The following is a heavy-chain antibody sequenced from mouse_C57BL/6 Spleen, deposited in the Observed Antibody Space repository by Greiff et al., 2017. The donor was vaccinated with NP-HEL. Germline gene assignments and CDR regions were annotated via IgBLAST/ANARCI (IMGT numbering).Heavy chain of an antibody. Sequence: EVQRVESEGGLVQPGSSMKLSCTASGFTFSDYYMAWVRQVPEKGLEWVANINYDGSSTYYLDSLKSRFIISRDNAKNILYLQMSSLKSEDTATYYCANYDCDGGWFAYWGQGTLVTVSA. CDR1: GFTFSDYY. CDR2: INYDGSST. D-gene: IGHD2-4*01. CDR3: ANYDCDGGWFAY. V-gene: IGHV5-16*01. J-gene: IGHJ3*01.